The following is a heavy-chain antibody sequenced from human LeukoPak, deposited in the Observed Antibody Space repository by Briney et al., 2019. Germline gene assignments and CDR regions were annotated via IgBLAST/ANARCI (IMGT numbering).Heavy chain of an antibody. D-gene: IGHD6-13*01. V-gene: IGHV5-51*01. J-gene: IGHJ3*02. CDR1: GYSFTSYW. CDR3: ARLGRVAAAETTYDAFDI. Sequence: GESLKISCKGSGYSFTSYWIGWVRQMPGKGLEWMGIIYPGDSDTRYSPSFQGQVTISADKSISTAYLQWSSLKASDTAMYYCARLGRVAAAETTYDAFDIWGQGTMVTVSS. CDR2: IYPGDSDT.